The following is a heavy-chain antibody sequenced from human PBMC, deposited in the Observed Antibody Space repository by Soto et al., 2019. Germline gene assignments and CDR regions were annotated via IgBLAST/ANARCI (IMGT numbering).Heavy chain of an antibody. CDR1: GFTFEVYA. V-gene: IGHV3-23*01. CDR3: AKDLVSHKLLYDY. Sequence: GGSLRLSCAASGFTFEVYAMSWVRQAPGKGREWVSLISGSGDTTYHADSVKGRFTISIDNSNNILYLQMNSLRAEDSARYYCAKDLVSHKLLYDYWGHGALVTDS. D-gene: IGHD1-26*01. CDR2: ISGSGDTT. J-gene: IGHJ4*01.